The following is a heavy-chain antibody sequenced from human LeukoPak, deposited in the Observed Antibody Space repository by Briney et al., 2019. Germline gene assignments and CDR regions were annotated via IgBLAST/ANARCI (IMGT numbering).Heavy chain of an antibody. CDR3: GKTTTGYSSGQKPAWPVDY. Sequence: GGSLRLSCEASGFTFGSYAMYWVRQAPGKGLKWVAGIFGSGGSAHYADSAKGRFTISRDNSKNTVYLQINSLRAEDTAVYYCGKTTTGYSSGQKPAWPVDYWGQGTLVTVSS. D-gene: IGHD6-19*01. CDR2: IFGSGGSA. CDR1: GFTFGSYA. V-gene: IGHV3-23*01. J-gene: IGHJ4*02.